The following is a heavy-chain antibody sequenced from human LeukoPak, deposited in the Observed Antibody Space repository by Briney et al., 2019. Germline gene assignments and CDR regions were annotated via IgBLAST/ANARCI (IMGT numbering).Heavy chain of an antibody. CDR2: ISYDGGNK. V-gene: IGHV3-30*19. Sequence: GGSLRLSCKVSGFTFSRHGMHWVRQAPGKGLEWVAVISYDGGNKYYADSVKGRFTISRDNSKNTMYMQMNSLRAEDTAVYYCARAGGGPTTLYWYFDIWGRGTLVTVSS. CDR1: GFTFSRHG. CDR3: ARAGGGPTTLYWYFDI. J-gene: IGHJ2*01. D-gene: IGHD1-7*01.